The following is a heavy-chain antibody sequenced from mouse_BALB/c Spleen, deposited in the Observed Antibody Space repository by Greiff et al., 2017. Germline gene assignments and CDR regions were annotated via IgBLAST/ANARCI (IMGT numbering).Heavy chain of an antibody. J-gene: IGHJ3*01. CDR1: GFNIKDYY. CDR3: NAGGILDYDGIAY. CDR2: IDPENGDT. V-gene: IGHV14-4*02. D-gene: IGHD2-4*01. Sequence: VQLQQSGAELVRSGASVKLSCTASGFNIKDYYMHWVKQRPEQGLEWIGWIDPENGDTEYAPKFQGKATMTADTSSNTAYLQLSSLTSEDTAVYYCNAGGILDYDGIAYWGQGTLVTVSA.